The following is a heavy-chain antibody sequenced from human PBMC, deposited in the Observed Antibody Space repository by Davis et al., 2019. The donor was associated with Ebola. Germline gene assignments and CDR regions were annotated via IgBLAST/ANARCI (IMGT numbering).Heavy chain of an antibody. J-gene: IGHJ6*02. CDR1: GFTFSNYR. CDR2: IKNDGSTT. V-gene: IGHV3-74*01. D-gene: IGHD3-3*01. CDR3: ARDKVEIFGVVIINYYGMDV. Sequence: GESLKISCAASGFTFSNYRMHWVRQDPGTGLVWVSHIKNDGSTTTYADSVQGRFTISRDNSKNTLYLQMNSLRAEDTAVYYCARDKVEIFGVVIINYYGMDVWGQGTTVTVSS.